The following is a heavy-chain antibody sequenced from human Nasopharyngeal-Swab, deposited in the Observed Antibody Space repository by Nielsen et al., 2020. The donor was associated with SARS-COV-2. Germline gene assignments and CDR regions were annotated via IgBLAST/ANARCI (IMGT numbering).Heavy chain of an antibody. V-gene: IGHV4-39*01. J-gene: IGHJ4*02. D-gene: IGHD4-17*01. Sequence: PGKGLEWIGSIYYSGSTYYNPSLKSRVTISVDTSKNQFSLKLSSVTAADTAAYYCARHALVTKDFDYWGQGTLVTVSS. CDR3: ARHALVTKDFDY. CDR2: IYYSGST.